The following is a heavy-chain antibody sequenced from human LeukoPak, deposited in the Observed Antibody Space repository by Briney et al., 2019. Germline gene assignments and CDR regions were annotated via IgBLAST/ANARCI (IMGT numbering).Heavy chain of an antibody. CDR2: IRDSGSST. J-gene: IGHJ4*02. CDR1: GFTFSSYA. Sequence: PGVALRRSCAASGFTFSSYAMSGVRQAPGKGLEWVSAIRDSGSSTHYADSVKGRFTTSRDNSKNTLFLQMNSLRAEDTAIYYCAKYGPQDSGSSHFDYWGQGALVTVSS. CDR3: AKYGPQDSGSSHFDY. V-gene: IGHV3-23*01. D-gene: IGHD1-26*01.